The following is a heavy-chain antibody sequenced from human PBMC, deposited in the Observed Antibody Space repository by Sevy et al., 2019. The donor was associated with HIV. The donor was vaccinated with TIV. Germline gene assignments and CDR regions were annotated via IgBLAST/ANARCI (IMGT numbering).Heavy chain of an antibody. Sequence: GGSLRLSCAASGFTFASHIMNWVRQAPGKGLEWVASISMTSNDIYYVDSVKGRFTISRDNAKNSLYLQMNSLRVEDTALYYCVRSRRLVSGYHSQTFDSRGQGTLVTVSS. CDR1: GFTFASHI. CDR2: ISMTSNDI. D-gene: IGHD5-12*01. V-gene: IGHV3-21*01. CDR3: VRSRRLVSGYHSQTFDS. J-gene: IGHJ4*02.